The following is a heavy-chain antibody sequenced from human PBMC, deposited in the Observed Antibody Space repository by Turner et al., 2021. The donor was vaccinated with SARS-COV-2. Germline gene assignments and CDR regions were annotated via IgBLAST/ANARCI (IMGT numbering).Heavy chain of an antibody. J-gene: IGHJ4*02. V-gene: IGHV1-69*06. D-gene: IGHD6-13*01. CDR2: IIPIFGRA. Sequence: QVQLVQSGAEVKKPGSSVKVSSKASGGTFSSYAISWVRQAPGQGLEWMGGIIPIFGRANYAQKFEGRVTITADKSTSTAYMELSSLRSDDTAVYYCARSWRMSNSDFDYWGQGTLVTVSS. CDR1: GGTFSSYA. CDR3: ARSWRMSNSDFDY.